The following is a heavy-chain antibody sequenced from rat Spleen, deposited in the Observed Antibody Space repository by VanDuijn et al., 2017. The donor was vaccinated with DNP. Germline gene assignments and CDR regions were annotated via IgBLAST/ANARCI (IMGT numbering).Heavy chain of an antibody. V-gene: IGHV2-41*01. CDR2: IWNNGGT. Sequence: VHWVRQPPGKGLEWMGVIWNNGGTRYNSVLKSRLSIRKDTSKSQVFLKMNSLQTEDTATYYCARSPESNYIYWFGYWGQGTLVTVSS. CDR3: ARSPESNYIYWFGY. D-gene: IGHD1-2*01. J-gene: IGHJ3*01.